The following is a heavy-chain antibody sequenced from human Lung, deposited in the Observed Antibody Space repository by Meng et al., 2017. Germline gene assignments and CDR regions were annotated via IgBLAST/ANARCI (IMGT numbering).Heavy chain of an antibody. CDR1: GFSFPDAW. J-gene: IGHJ4*02. CDR3: ATGAAAADH. D-gene: IGHD6-13*01. V-gene: IGHV3-15*01. CDR2: IKSNSDGGTT. Sequence: EVQLVESGGGLVKPGWSLRLSWLASGFSFPDAWMSWVRQAPGKGLEWVGRIKSNSDGGTTDYAAPVKGRFTISRDDSKNTLYLQMNSLITEDTAAYFCATGAAAADHWGQGTLVTVSS.